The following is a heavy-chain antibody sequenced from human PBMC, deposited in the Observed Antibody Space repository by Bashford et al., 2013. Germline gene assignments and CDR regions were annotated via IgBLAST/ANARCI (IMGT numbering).Heavy chain of an antibody. CDR1: GGSISNTNW. V-gene: IGHV4-4*02. CDR2: VGQISRGGTT. J-gene: IGHJ4*02. CDR3: ATRGSNTGWAPV. D-gene: IGHD3-16*01. Sequence: SETLSLTCAVSGGSISNTNWWTWVRQPAGKGLEWIGEVGQISRGGTTSSNPSLKSRVTISVDKSNNQFSLDLTSMTAADTAVYYCATRGSNTGWAPVWGQGTLVTVSS.